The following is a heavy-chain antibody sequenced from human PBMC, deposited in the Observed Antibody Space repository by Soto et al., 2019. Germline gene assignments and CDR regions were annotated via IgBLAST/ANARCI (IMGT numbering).Heavy chain of an antibody. CDR3: AKDREYSSSPNWFDP. J-gene: IGHJ5*02. Sequence: QVQLVESGGGVVQPGRSLRLSCAASGFTFSSYGMHWVRQAPGKGLEWVAVISYDGSNKYYADSVKGRFTISRDNSKNALYRQMNSLRAEDTAVYYCAKDREYSSSPNWFDPWGQGTLVTVSS. D-gene: IGHD6-6*01. V-gene: IGHV3-30*18. CDR2: ISYDGSNK. CDR1: GFTFSSYG.